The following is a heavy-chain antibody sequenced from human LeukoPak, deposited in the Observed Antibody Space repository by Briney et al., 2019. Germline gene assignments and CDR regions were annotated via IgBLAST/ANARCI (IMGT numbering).Heavy chain of an antibody. V-gene: IGHV4-59*01. CDR2: IYYSGGT. CDR3: ARALLGDSDY. CDR1: GGSISSYY. J-gene: IGHJ4*02. Sequence: PSETLSLTCTVSGGSISSYYWSWIRQPPGKGLEWIGYIYYSGGTDYNPSLKSRVTISVDTSKNQFSLRLSSVTAADTAVYYCARALLGDSDYWGQGTLVTVSS. D-gene: IGHD7-27*01.